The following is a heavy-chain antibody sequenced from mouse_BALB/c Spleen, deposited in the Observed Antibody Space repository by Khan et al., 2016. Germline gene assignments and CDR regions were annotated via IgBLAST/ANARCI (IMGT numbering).Heavy chain of an antibody. Sequence: EVELVESGGGLVQPGGSRKLSCEASGFTLSSFGMHWVRQSPEKGLEWVAEIRSKANNHATYFAESVKGRFTISRDDSKSSVYLQMNSLRADDTGIYYCRSVYFDSWGLGTTLTVSS. CDR3: RSVYFDS. CDR2: IRSKANNHAT. CDR1: GFTLSSFG. J-gene: IGHJ2*01. V-gene: IGHV6-6*01.